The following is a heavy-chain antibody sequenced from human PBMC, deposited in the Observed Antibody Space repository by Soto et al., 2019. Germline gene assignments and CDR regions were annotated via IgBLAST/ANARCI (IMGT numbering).Heavy chain of an antibody. CDR2: ISAYNGNT. J-gene: IGHJ4*02. V-gene: IGHV1-18*01. CDR3: ARDRSGYGDYVYWFDY. D-gene: IGHD4-17*01. Sequence: QVQLVQSGAEVKKPGASVKVSCKASGYTFTSYGISWVRQAPGQGLEWMGWISAYNGNTNYAQKLQGRVTMTTDTSTSTADMELRSLRSDDTAVYYCARDRSGYGDYVYWFDYWGQGTLVTVSS. CDR1: GYTFTSYG.